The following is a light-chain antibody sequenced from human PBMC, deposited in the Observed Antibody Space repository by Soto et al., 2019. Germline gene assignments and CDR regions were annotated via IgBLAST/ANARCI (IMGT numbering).Light chain of an antibody. J-gene: IGKJ1*01. CDR2: DVS. Sequence: EIVLTQSPGTLSLSPGERATLSCRSSQSVSSSYLAWYQHKPGQAPRLLIYDVSSRATGIPDRFSGSRSGTDFTLTIRSLEPEDFAVYYGQQYGSSPTFGQGTKVEIK. CDR1: QSVSSSY. CDR3: QQYGSSPT. V-gene: IGKV3-20*01.